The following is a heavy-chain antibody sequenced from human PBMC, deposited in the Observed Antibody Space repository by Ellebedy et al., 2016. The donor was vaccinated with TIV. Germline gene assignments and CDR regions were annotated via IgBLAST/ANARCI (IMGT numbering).Heavy chain of an antibody. Sequence: PGGSLRLSCVASGFSFRSYWMSWVRQAPGKGLEWVANIYQDGSFRYYVDSVKGRFTISRDNANNALFLQMNSLRAEDTALYYCARRGSYGDYAVQVNSWLDRWGRGTLVTVSS. CDR3: ARRGSYGDYAVQVNSWLDR. J-gene: IGHJ5*02. V-gene: IGHV3-7*01. CDR1: GFSFRSYW. CDR2: IYQDGSFR. D-gene: IGHD3-16*01.